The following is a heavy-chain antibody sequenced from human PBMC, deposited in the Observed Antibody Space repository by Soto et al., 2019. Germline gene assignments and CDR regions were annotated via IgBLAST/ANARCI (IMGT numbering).Heavy chain of an antibody. J-gene: IGHJ4*02. V-gene: IGHV1-69*01. CDR1: RGTFSSYA. Sequence: QVQLVQSGAEVKKPGSSVKVSCKASRGTFSSYAISWVRQAPGQGLEWMGGIIPIFGTANYAQKFQGRVTITADESTSTAYMELSSLRSEDTAVYYCARGGSAGTPQTLDYWGQGTLVTVSS. CDR2: IIPIFGTA. D-gene: IGHD1-1*01. CDR3: ARGGSAGTPQTLDY.